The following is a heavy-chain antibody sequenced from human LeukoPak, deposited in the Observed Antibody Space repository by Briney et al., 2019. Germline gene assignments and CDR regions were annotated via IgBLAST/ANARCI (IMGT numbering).Heavy chain of an antibody. CDR1: GFTFYNYG. Sequence: GGSLRLSSAASGFTFYNYGMSWVRQAPGKGPEWVSSISSSGGSTYYADSVKGRFTISRDNSKNTLYLQMNSLRAEDTAVFYCAKSSLLEWLSRQSWFDPWGQGTLVTVSS. V-gene: IGHV3-23*01. J-gene: IGHJ5*02. CDR2: ISSSGGST. CDR3: AKSSLLEWLSRQSWFDP. D-gene: IGHD3-3*01.